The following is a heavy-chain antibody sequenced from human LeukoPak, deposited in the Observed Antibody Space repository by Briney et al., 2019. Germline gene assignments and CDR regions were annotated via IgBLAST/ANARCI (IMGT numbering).Heavy chain of an antibody. D-gene: IGHD1-1*01. V-gene: IGHV3-7*01. CDR3: ARYSDAFDI. CDR2: IKQDGSEK. Sequence: GGSLRLSCAAAGFTFSNYWMSWVRQAPGKGREWVANIKQDGSEKYYVDSVKGRFTISRDNAKNSLYRQTNSLRAEDTAVYYCARYSDAFDIWGQGTMVTVSS. CDR1: GFTFSNYW. J-gene: IGHJ3*02.